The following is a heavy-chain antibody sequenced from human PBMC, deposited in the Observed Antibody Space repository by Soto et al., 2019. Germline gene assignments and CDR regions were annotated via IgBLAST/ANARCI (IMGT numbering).Heavy chain of an antibody. CDR2: IHYSGRT. CDR3: ARYYFDSSGYSNWFDP. J-gene: IGHJ5*02. Sequence: WTWIRQHPGKGLEWIAYIHYSGRTYYNPSLKSRVTISVDTSNNQFSLKLSSVTAADTAVYYCARYYFDSSGYSNWFDPWGQRTLVTVSS. D-gene: IGHD3-22*01. V-gene: IGHV4-31*02.